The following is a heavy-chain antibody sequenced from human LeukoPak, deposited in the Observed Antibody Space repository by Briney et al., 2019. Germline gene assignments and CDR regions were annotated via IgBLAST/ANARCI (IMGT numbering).Heavy chain of an antibody. J-gene: IGHJ4*02. CDR1: GFTFSSYG. CDR2: ISGSGGTT. D-gene: IGHD3-22*01. CDR3: ALYYDSSGNTYHLHC. V-gene: IGHV3-23*01. Sequence: QPGGSLRLSCAASGFTFSSYGMSWVRQAPGKGPEWVSLISGSGGTTYYADSVKGRFTISRDTSKNTLYLQMNSLRADDTAVYYCALYYDSSGNTYHLHCWGQGTLVTVSS.